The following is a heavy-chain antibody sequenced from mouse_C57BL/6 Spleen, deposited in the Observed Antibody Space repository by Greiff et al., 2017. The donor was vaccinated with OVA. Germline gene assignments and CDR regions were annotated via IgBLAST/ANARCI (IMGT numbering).Heavy chain of an antibody. CDR2: ISSGSSTI. V-gene: IGHV5-17*01. CDR1: GFTFSDYG. CDR3: ARSDGYYGWYFDV. J-gene: IGHJ1*03. D-gene: IGHD2-3*01. Sequence: EVKVVESGGGLVKPGGSLKLSCAASGFTFSDYGMHWVRQAPEKGLEWVAYISSGSSTIYYADTVKGRFTISRDNAKNTLFLQMTSLRSEDTAMYYCARSDGYYGWYFDVWGKGTTVTVSS.